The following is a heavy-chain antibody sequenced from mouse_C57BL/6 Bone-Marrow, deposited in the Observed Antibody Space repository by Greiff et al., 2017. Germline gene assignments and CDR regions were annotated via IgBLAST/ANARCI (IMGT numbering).Heavy chain of an antibody. J-gene: IGHJ2*01. D-gene: IGHD2-14*01. CDR2: IYPSDSET. Sequence: QVQLKQPGAELVRPGSSVKLSCKASGYTFTSYWMDWVKQRPGQGLEWIGNIYPSDSETHYNQKFKDKATLTVDKSSSTAYMQRSSLTSEGSAVYYCARSYRWDEWGQGSTLTVCS. V-gene: IGHV1-61*01. CDR1: GYTFTSYW. CDR3: ARSYRWDE.